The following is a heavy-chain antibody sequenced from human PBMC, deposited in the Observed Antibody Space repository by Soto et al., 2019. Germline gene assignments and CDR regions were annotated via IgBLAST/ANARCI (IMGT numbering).Heavy chain of an antibody. V-gene: IGHV3-30-3*01. CDR2: ISGDGDNK. J-gene: IGHJ4*02. CDR1: GFSFVTSA. Sequence: GGSLRLSCAASGFSFVTSAMHWVRQAPDKGLEWVAIISGDGDNKDYVDSVKGRFTISRDNSKNTLYLQMNGLRIEDTAMYYCARTRDCSKATCYRDFNYWGQGTLVTVSS. D-gene: IGHD3-16*02. CDR3: ARTRDCSKATCYRDFNY.